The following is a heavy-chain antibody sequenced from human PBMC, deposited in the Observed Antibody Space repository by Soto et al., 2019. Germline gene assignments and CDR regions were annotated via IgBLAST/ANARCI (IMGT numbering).Heavy chain of an antibody. CDR3: AREHEYYYGSGTYPSYYGMDV. CDR1: GGTFSSYA. CDR2: VIPIFGTA. D-gene: IGHD3-10*01. V-gene: IGHV1-69*01. Sequence: QVQLVQSGAEVKKPASSVKVSCKASGGTFSSYAISWVRQAPGQGIEWMGGVIPIFGTANYAQKFQGRVTITADESTSTAYRELSSLRSEDTAVYYCAREHEYYYGSGTYPSYYGMDVWGQGTTDTVSS. J-gene: IGHJ6*02.